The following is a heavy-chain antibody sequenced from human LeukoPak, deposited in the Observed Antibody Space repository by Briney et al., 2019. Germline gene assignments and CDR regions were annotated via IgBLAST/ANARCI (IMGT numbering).Heavy chain of an antibody. D-gene: IGHD3-22*01. CDR3: ARDSDYDSSGYYLFDY. CDR1: GFTFSSYG. CDR2: IWYDGSNK. V-gene: IGHV3-33*01. J-gene: IGHJ4*02. Sequence: GGSLRFSCAASGFTFSSYGMPWVRQAQGKGWEGVAVIWYDGSNKYYADSVKGRFTISRDNSKNTLYLQMNSLRAEDTAVYYCARDSDYDSSGYYLFDYWGQGTLVTVSS.